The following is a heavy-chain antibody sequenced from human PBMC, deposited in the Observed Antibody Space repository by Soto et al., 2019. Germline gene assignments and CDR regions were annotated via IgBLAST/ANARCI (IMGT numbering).Heavy chain of an antibody. CDR2: IYTSGST. D-gene: IGHD6-13*01. CDR3: AREGDSSSWYSGAFDI. CDR1: GGSISSYY. V-gene: IGHV4-4*07. J-gene: IGHJ3*02. Sequence: QVQLQESDPGLVKPSETLSLTCTVSGGSISSYYWSWIRQPAGKGLEWNGRIYTSGSTNYNPSLKSRVTMSVDTSKNQFSLKLSSVTAADTAVYYCAREGDSSSWYSGAFDIWGQGTMVTVSS.